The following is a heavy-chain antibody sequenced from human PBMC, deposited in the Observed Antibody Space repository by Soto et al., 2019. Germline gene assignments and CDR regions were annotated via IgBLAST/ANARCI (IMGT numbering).Heavy chain of an antibody. D-gene: IGHD1-1*01. Sequence: EVQLVQSGAEVKKPGDSLKISCKGSGYSFTNYWIDWVRQMPGKGLEWMGIINPADSDIRYSPSFQGQVTISADKSTNTAYLQWSSLKASDTAMYFCARSFTAGTAGDYWGQGTLVTVSS. J-gene: IGHJ4*02. CDR3: ARSFTAGTAGDY. CDR1: GYSFTNYW. CDR2: INPADSDI. V-gene: IGHV5-51*01.